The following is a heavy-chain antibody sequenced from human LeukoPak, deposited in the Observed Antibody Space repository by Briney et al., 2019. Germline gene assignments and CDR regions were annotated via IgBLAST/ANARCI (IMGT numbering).Heavy chain of an antibody. V-gene: IGHV4-38-2*02. Sequence: SETLSLTCTVSDYSISSGYYWGWIRQPPGKGLEWVGTIYNTGSTNYNLSLKSRVTISVDTSKNQFSLKLSSVTAADTAIYYCARRRTDDDILTGFFDYWGQGTLVTVSS. CDR1: DYSISSGYY. D-gene: IGHD3-9*01. J-gene: IGHJ4*02. CDR3: ARRRTDDDILTGFFDY. CDR2: IYNTGST.